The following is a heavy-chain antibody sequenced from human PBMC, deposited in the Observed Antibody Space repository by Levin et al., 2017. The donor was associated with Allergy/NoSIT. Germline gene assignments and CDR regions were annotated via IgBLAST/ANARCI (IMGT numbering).Heavy chain of an antibody. CDR3: ARPDHYDYGDYKTAFDI. D-gene: IGHD4-17*01. V-gene: IGHV4-39*01. CDR1: GGSISSSSYY. Sequence: SETLSLTCTVSGGSISSSSYYWGWIRQPPGKGLEWIGSIYYSGSTYYNPSLKSRVTISVDTSKNQFSLKLSSVTAADTAVYYCARPDHYDYGDYKTAFDIWGQGTMVTVSS. J-gene: IGHJ3*02. CDR2: IYYSGST.